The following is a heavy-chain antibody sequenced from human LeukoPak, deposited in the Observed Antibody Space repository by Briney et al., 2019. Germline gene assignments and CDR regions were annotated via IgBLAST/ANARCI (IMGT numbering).Heavy chain of an antibody. J-gene: IGHJ5*02. CDR3: ASRGT. D-gene: IGHD1-1*01. V-gene: IGHV4-30-4*08. Sequence: LRLSCAASGFTFSSYWMSWIRQPPGKGLEWIGYIYYSGSTYDNPSLKSRVTISVDTSKNQFSLKLSSVTAADTAVYYCASRGTWGQGTLVTVSS. CDR2: IYYSGST. CDR1: GFTFSSYW.